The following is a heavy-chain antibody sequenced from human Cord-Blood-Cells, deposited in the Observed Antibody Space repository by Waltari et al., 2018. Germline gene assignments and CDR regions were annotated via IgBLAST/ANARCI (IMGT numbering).Heavy chain of an antibody. Sequence: QVQLVESGGGVVQPGRSLRLSCAASGFTFSSYAMHWVRQAPGKGLGWVSVRSYEGSNKYYADSVKCRFTISRDNSKNTLYLQMNSLRAEDTAVYYCATNAFDIWGQGTMVTVSS. CDR2: RSYEGSNK. V-gene: IGHV3-30-3*01. CDR3: ATNAFDI. J-gene: IGHJ3*02. CDR1: GFTFSSYA.